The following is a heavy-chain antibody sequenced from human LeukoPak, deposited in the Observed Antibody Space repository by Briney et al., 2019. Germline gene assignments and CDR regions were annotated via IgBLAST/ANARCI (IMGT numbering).Heavy chain of an antibody. Sequence: GGSLRLSCAASGFSFRSYAMSWVRQAPRKGLEWVSSISSSSSYIYYADSVKGRFTISRDNAKNSLYLQMNSLRAEDTAVYYCARDGYINWFDPWGQGTLVTVSS. CDR1: GFSFRSYA. V-gene: IGHV3-21*01. D-gene: IGHD2-2*02. CDR2: ISSSSSYI. CDR3: ARDGYINWFDP. J-gene: IGHJ5*02.